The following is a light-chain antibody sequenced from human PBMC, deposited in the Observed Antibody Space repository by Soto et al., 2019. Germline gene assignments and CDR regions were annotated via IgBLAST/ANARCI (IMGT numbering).Light chain of an antibody. CDR2: DAS. V-gene: IGKV3-20*01. J-gene: IGKJ2*01. Sequence: ESVLTQSQGTLSLSPGERVTLSCRASQTFGRTYLAWYQQKPGQSPRLLIYDASSRATGIPDRFSGSGSGTDFTLTISRLEPEDFAAYYCQQFGTSPLYTFGQGTKLEIK. CDR3: QQFGTSPLYT. CDR1: QTFGRTY.